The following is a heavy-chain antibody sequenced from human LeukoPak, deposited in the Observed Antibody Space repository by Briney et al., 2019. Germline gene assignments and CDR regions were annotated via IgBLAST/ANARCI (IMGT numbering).Heavy chain of an antibody. D-gene: IGHD6-19*01. CDR2: IYYSGST. CDR1: GVSISTYY. CDR3: ARLIRSSGWYGFFDY. Sequence: PSETLSLTCTVSGVSISTYYWGWIRQPPGKGLEWIGSIYYSGSTYYNPSLKSRVTISVDTSKNQFSLKLSSVTAADTAVYYCARLIRSSGWYGFFDYWGQGTLVTVSS. J-gene: IGHJ4*02. V-gene: IGHV4-39*07.